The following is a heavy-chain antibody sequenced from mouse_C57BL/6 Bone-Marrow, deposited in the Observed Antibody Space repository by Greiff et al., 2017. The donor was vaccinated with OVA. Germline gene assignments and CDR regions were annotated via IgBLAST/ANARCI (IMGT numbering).Heavy chain of an antibody. V-gene: IGHV1-69*01. CDR2: IDPSDSYT. CDR3: ARRYDGYYEAMDY. J-gene: IGHJ4*01. CDR1: GYTFTSYW. D-gene: IGHD2-3*01. Sequence: QVQLQQPGAELVMPGASVKLSCKASGYTFTSYWMHWVKQRPGQGLEWIGEIDPSDSYTNYNQKFKGKSTLTVDKSSSTAYMQLSSLTSEDSAVYYCARRYDGYYEAMDYWGQGTSVTVSS.